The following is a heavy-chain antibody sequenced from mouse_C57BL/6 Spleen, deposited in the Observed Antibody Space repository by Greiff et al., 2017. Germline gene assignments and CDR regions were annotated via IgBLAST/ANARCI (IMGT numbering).Heavy chain of an antibody. V-gene: IGHV5-4*01. D-gene: IGHD2-3*01. CDR3: AREFYEGYFDY. CDR2: ISDGGSYT. J-gene: IGHJ2*01. Sequence: EVKLVESGGGLVKPGGSLKLSCAASGFTFSSYAMSWVRQTPEKRLEWVATISDGGSYTYYPDNVKGRFTISRDNAKNNLYLQMSHLKSEDTAMYYWAREFYEGYFDYWGQGTTLTVSS. CDR1: GFTFSSYA.